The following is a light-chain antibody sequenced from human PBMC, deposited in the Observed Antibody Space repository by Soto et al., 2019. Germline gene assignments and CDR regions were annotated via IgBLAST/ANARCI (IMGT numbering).Light chain of an antibody. J-gene: IGKJ2*01. CDR2: WAS. CDR1: RNLLYNDKNY. CDR3: QQFYTHPRT. V-gene: IGKV4-1*01. Sequence: DIVMTQAPDSLAASLGAIVTINCKSSRNLLYNDKNYVAWYQQRPGQAPKLLIYWASTRESEVPVRIRGSGSVTDFRLTFLDLQAADAAVYYCQQFYTHPRTFGQGT.